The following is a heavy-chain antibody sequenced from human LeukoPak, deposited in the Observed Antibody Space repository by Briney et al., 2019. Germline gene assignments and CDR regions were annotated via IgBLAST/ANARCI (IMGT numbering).Heavy chain of an antibody. CDR3: AKEGLNIATRDFFDS. V-gene: IGHV3-7*03. Sequence: GGSLRLSCTASGFTFSGSWMTWVRQTPGKGLEWVANIGEDGTEKNYVDSVKGRFTISRDNAKNSLFLQMNNLRDEDTAVYYCAKEGLNIATRDFFDSWGQGTLVTVSS. CDR1: GFTFSGSW. CDR2: IGEDGTEK. D-gene: IGHD6-6*01. J-gene: IGHJ4*02.